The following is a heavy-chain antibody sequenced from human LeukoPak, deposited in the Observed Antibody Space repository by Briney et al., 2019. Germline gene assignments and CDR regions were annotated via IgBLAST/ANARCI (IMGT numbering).Heavy chain of an antibody. Sequence: PSETLSLTCTVSGGSINNYFWSWIRQPARKGLEWIGRIYSSGSTNYNPSLKSRVIMSVDTSKNQFSLMLNSVTAADTAVYYCAKGYTYGYFSYFDPWGQGTLVTVSS. CDR3: AKGYTYGYFSYFDP. CDR2: IYSSGST. V-gene: IGHV4-4*07. D-gene: IGHD5-18*01. J-gene: IGHJ5*02. CDR1: GGSINNYF.